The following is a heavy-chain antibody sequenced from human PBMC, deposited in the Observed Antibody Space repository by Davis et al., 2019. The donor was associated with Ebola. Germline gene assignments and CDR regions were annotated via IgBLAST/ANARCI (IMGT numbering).Heavy chain of an antibody. CDR1: GYTLIELS. J-gene: IGHJ5*02. CDR3: TSLQEGYRSGGGHYRGRWFDP. Sequence: ASVQVSCKVSGYTLIELSIHWVRQAPGKGLEWMGGFESEDGETTYAQEFQGRVTFTEDTSTDTAYMELSSLRSEDTAVYYCTSLQEGYRSGGGHYRGRWFDPWGQGTLVTVSS. D-gene: IGHD2-15*01. V-gene: IGHV1-24*01. CDR2: FESEDGET.